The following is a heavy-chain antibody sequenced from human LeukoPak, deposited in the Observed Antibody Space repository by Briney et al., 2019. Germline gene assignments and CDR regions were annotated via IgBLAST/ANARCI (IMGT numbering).Heavy chain of an antibody. Sequence: GGSLRLSRAASGLTVGSNYMSWVRQAPGKGLEWVSIIYSGGITHYADSVKGRFTISRDNSKNTLFLQMNSLRAEDTAVYYCARVDGSGSYYNKPLDYWGQGTLLTVSS. J-gene: IGHJ4*02. CDR3: ARVDGSGSYYNKPLDY. CDR1: GLTVGSNY. CDR2: IYSGGIT. V-gene: IGHV3-66*01. D-gene: IGHD3-10*01.